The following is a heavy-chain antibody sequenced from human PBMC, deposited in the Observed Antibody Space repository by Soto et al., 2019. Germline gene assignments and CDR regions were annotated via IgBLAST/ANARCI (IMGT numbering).Heavy chain of an antibody. CDR2: IWNDGSYK. CDR1: EFTFSSYG. J-gene: IGHJ4*02. CDR3: VRERYSGSHYGLLES. D-gene: IGHD1-26*01. Sequence: GGSLRLSCAASEFTFSSYGMHWVRQAPGKGLEWVAVIWNDGSYKYYADSVKGRFTISRDNSKNTLYLQMDSLRAEDTAMYYCVRERYSGSHYGLLESWGQGTLVTVSS. V-gene: IGHV3-33*01.